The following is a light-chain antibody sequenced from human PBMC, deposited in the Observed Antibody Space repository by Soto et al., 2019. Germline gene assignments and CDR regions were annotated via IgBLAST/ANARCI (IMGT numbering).Light chain of an antibody. J-gene: IGLJ1*01. CDR3: SSYSSTSTPYV. CDR1: SSDVGSHNY. Sequence: QSVLTQPPSASGSPGQSVTISCTGTSSDVGSHNYVSWYQQHPGKAPKLIIFEVNSRPSGVSNRFSGSKSGSAASLTISGLQAEDEADYYCSSYSSTSTPYVFGGGTKVTVL. CDR2: EVN. V-gene: IGLV2-14*01.